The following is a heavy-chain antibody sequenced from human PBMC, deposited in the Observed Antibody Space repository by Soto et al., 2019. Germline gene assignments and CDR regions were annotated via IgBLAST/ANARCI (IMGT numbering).Heavy chain of an antibody. D-gene: IGHD3-3*01. J-gene: IGHJ6*02. Sequence: ASVKVSCKASGYTFTGDYMHWVRQAPGQGLEWMGWINPNSGGTNYAQKFQGRVTMTRDTSISTAYMELSRLRSDDTAVYYCARDPFTIQSLYGMDVWGQGTTVTVSS. CDR3: ARDPFTIQSLYGMDV. CDR2: INPNSGGT. V-gene: IGHV1-2*02. CDR1: GYTFTGDY.